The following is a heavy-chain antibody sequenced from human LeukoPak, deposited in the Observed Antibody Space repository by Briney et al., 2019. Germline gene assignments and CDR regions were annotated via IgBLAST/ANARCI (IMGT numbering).Heavy chain of an antibody. J-gene: IGHJ6*02. V-gene: IGHV3-33*01. CDR3: ARGFGNYYYVMDV. CDR1: GFTLSSYG. CDR2: IWYDGINK. Sequence: GGPLRLSFAAPGFTLSSYGMHWVRQAPGKGLVWVAVIWYDGINKYYADSVKGRFTISRDNSKNTLYMQMNSLSAEDTAVYYCARGFGNYYYVMDVWGQGTTVTVSS. D-gene: IGHD3-3*01.